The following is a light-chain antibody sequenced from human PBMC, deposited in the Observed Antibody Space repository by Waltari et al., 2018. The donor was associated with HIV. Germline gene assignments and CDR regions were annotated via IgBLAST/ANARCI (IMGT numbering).Light chain of an antibody. CDR1: SSDVGGYHF. V-gene: IGLV2-8*01. CDR2: EVT. Sequence: QSALTQPPSASGSPGQSVTISCTGTSSDVGGYHFVSGYQQHPGQAPQLMIFEVTTRPSGVPARFAGSKSGNTASLTVAGLQADEEADYYCSSYAGSNNLVFGGGTKLTVL. J-gene: IGLJ2*01. CDR3: SSYAGSNNLV.